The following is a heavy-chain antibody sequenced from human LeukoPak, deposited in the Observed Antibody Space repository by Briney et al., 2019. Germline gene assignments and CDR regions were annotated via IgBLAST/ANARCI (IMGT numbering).Heavy chain of an antibody. V-gene: IGHV3-74*01. J-gene: IGHJ4*02. CDR1: GFTFSSYW. CDR2: INSDGSSK. D-gene: IGHD6-19*01. Sequence: GVSLRLSCAASGFTFSSYWMHWVRQAPGKGLVWVSRINSDGSSKSYADSVKGRFTISRDNAKNNLYLQTNSLRAEDTAVYYCAREEVSSGWPFDYWGQGTLVTVSS. CDR3: AREEVSSGWPFDY.